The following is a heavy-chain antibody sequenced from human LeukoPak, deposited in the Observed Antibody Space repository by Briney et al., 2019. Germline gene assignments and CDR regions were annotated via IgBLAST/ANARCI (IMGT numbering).Heavy chain of an antibody. CDR3: ARGIYCSSISCYSFDY. Sequence: GXXLRLSCAASGFTFDDYGMSWVRQAPGKGLEWFSGINWNGGSTVYADSAKGRFTISRDNAKNSLYLQMNSLRAEDTALYYCARGIYCSSISCYSFDYWGQGTLVTVSS. J-gene: IGHJ4*02. CDR1: GFTFDDYG. D-gene: IGHD2-2*01. CDR2: INWNGGST. V-gene: IGHV3-20*04.